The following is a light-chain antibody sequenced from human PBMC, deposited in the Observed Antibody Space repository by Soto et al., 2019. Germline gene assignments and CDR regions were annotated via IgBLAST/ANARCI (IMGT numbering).Light chain of an antibody. Sequence: DIVLTQSPGTLSVSPGERATLSCRASQSVRSAHFAWYQQRPGRAPRLLIYAASTRATGIPDRFSGSGSGTDFSLTISRLEPEDFAVYYCQQYGNSPGTFGPGTKVEIK. CDR1: QSVRSAH. CDR3: QQYGNSPGT. J-gene: IGKJ1*01. CDR2: AAS. V-gene: IGKV3-20*01.